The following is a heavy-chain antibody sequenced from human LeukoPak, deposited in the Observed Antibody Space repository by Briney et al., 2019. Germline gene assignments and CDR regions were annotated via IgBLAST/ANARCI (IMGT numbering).Heavy chain of an antibody. CDR1: GFTLSSYA. D-gene: IGHD6-13*01. V-gene: IGHV3-23*01. CDR3: AKQSAGSAAWYSLHYDF. J-gene: IGHJ4*02. Sequence: GGSLRLSCAASGFTLSSYAMTWVRQAPGRGLEWVSSVDGGGGGTYYTDSVKGRFTISRDNSKDTLYLQMNGLRAEDTAVYFCAKQSAGSAAWYSLHYDFWGQGTLVTVSS. CDR2: VDGGGGGT.